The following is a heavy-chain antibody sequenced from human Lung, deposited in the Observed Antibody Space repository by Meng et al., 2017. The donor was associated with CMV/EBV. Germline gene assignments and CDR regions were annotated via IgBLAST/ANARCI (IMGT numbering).Heavy chain of an antibody. V-gene: IGHV1-18*01. CDR3: ARGGYSDYDVRGSDYYYGMDV. Sequence: SXXVSXXASGYTFISYGISWVRQAPGQGLEWMGWISAYNGRTNYAQKFQGRVTMTTDTSTNTAYTELRSLRSDDTAVYFCARGGYSDYDVRGSDYYYGMDVWXQGTXVTVSS. J-gene: IGHJ6*02. CDR2: ISAYNGRT. D-gene: IGHD5-12*01. CDR1: GYTFISYG.